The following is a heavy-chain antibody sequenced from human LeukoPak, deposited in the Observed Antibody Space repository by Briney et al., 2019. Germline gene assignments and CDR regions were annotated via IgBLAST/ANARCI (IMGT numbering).Heavy chain of an antibody. CDR1: GFTFSSYS. Sequence: GGSLRLSCAASGFTFSSYSMNWVRQAPGKGLEWVSYISSSSSTIYYADSVKGRFTISRDNAKNSLYLQMNSLRAEDTAVYYCARGGKTYYDILTGQKAFDYWGQGTLVTVSS. CDR2: ISSSSSTI. D-gene: IGHD3-9*01. CDR3: ARGGKTYYDILTGQKAFDY. V-gene: IGHV3-48*01. J-gene: IGHJ4*02.